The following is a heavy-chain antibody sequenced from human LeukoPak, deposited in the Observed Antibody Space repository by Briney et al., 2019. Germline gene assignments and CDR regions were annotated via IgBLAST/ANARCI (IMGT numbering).Heavy chain of an antibody. CDR3: ARGPSRQWLVRYFDY. CDR1: GSSISSHS. J-gene: IGHJ4*02. V-gene: IGHV4-59*11. CDR2: ISYSGST. D-gene: IGHD6-19*01. Sequence: SETLSLTCTVSGSSISSHSLSWIRQPPGKGLEWIGYISYSGSTNYNPSLKSRVTISVDTSKNQFSLKLSSVTAADTAVYYCARGPSRQWLVRYFDYWGQGTLVTVSS.